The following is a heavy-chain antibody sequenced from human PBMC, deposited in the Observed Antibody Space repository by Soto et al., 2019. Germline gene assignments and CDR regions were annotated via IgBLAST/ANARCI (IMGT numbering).Heavy chain of an antibody. D-gene: IGHD4-17*01. V-gene: IGHV3-72*01. J-gene: IGHJ1*01. Sequence: EVQLVESGGNLVHPGGSLTLSCAASGFTFSDHYMDWVRQAPGKGLEWVARIRNRANSYTTEYAASVKGRFTISRDGSKNSLYLQMNSLVTEDTAVHYCASTYGDFRDFQNWGQGTLVTVS. CDR1: GFTFSDHY. CDR2: IRNRANSYTT. CDR3: ASTYGDFRDFQN.